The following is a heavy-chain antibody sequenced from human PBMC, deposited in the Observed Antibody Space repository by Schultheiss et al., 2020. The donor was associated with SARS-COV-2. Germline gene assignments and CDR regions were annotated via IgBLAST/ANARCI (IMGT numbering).Heavy chain of an antibody. CDR3: AKDQARWELLHFDY. CDR1: GFTFSSYG. Sequence: GGSLRLSCAASGFTFSSYGMHWVRQAPGKGLEWVSVIYSGGSTYYADSVKGRFTISRDNSKNTLYLQMNSLRAEDTAVYYCAKDQARWELLHFDYWGQGTLVTVSS. J-gene: IGHJ4*02. D-gene: IGHD1-26*01. CDR2: IYSGGST. V-gene: IGHV3-23*03.